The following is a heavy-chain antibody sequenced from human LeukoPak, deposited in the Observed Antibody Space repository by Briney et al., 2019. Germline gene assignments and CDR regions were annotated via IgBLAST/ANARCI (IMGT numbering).Heavy chain of an antibody. V-gene: IGHV3-73*01. J-gene: IGHJ4*02. CDR2: IRSKANSYAT. CDR3: TTPYSSGPLVY. Sequence: GESLKLSCAASGFTFSGPAMHWVRQASGKGLEWVGRIRSKANSYATAYAASVKGRFTISRDDSKNTAYLQMNSLKTEDTAVYYCTTPYSSGPLVYWGQGTLVTVSS. CDR1: GFTFSGPA. D-gene: IGHD6-19*01.